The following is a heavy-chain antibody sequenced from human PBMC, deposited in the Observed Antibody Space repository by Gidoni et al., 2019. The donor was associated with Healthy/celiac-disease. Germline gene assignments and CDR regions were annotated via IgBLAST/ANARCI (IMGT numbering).Heavy chain of an antibody. J-gene: IGHJ4*02. CDR2: IIPIFGTA. CDR3: APYYYDSSGYYLSGRPLVY. CDR1: VVTFSSYA. Sequence: QVQLVQSGAEVKKPGSSVKVSCKASVVTFSSYAISWVRQAPGQGLSWMGGIIPIFGTANYAQKFQGRVTITADESTSTAYMELSSLRSEDTAVYYCAPYYYDSSGYYLSGRPLVYWGQGTLVTVSS. D-gene: IGHD3-22*01. V-gene: IGHV1-69*01.